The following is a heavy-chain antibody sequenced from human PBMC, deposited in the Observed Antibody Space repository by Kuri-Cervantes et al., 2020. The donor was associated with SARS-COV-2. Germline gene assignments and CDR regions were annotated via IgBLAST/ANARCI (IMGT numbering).Heavy chain of an antibody. J-gene: IGHJ3*02. D-gene: IGHD6-13*01. CDR3: ARDRFTGYSSSWDAFDI. CDR2: ISSSSSTI. V-gene: IGHV3-11*04. CDR1: GFTFSDYY. Sequence: GESLKISCAASGFTFSDYYMSWIRQAPGKGLEWVSYISSSSSTIYYADSVKGRFTISRDNAKNSLYLQMNSLRAEDTAVYYCARDRFTGYSSSWDAFDIWGQGTMVTVSS.